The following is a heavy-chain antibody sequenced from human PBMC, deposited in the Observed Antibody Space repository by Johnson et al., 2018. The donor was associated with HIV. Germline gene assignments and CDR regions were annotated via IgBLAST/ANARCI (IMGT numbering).Heavy chain of an antibody. J-gene: IGHJ3*02. V-gene: IGHV3-7*01. CDR1: GFTFSSYW. CDR2: IKQDGSEK. Sequence: VQLVESGEGLVQPGGSLRLSCAASGFTFSSYWMSWVRQAPGKGLEWVANIKQDGSEKYYVDSVKGRFTISRDNAKNSLYLQMNSLRAEDTAGYYCSREQQPITYYYDSRDAFDIWGQGTIVTVSS. D-gene: IGHD3-22*01. CDR3: SREQQPITYYYDSRDAFDI.